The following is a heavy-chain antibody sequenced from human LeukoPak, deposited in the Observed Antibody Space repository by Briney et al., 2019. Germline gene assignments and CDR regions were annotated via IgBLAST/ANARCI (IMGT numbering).Heavy chain of an antibody. CDR3: ARDDRLLYYYYYMDV. J-gene: IGHJ6*03. CDR1: GFTFSSYS. V-gene: IGHV3-7*01. Sequence: GGSLRLSCAASGFTFSSYSMNWVRQAPGKGLEWVANIKQDGSEKYYVDSVKGRFTISRDNAKNSLYLQMNSLRAEDTAVYYCARDDRLLYYYYYMDVWGKGTTVTVSS. CDR2: IKQDGSEK.